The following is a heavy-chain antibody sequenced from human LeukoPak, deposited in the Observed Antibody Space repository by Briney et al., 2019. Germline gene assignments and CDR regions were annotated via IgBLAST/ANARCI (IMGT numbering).Heavy chain of an antibody. CDR3: ARGSGGRTIWVVVPAAQSSSYYYYGMDV. CDR1: GFTFSSYA. V-gene: IGHV3-30-3*01. J-gene: IGHJ6*02. CDR2: ISYDGSNK. Sequence: GGSLRLSCAASGFTFSSYAMHWVRQAPGKGLEWVAVISYDGSNKYYADSVKGRFTISRDNSKNTLYLQMNSLRAEDTAVYYCARGSGGRTIWVVVPAAQSSSYYYYGMDVWGQGTTVTVSS. D-gene: IGHD2-2*01.